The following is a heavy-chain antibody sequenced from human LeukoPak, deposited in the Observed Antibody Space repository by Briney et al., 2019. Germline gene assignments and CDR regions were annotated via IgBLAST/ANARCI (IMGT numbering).Heavy chain of an antibody. V-gene: IGHV3-23*01. CDR2: ISDSGTLT. J-gene: IGHJ4*02. D-gene: IGHD6-13*01. CDR1: GFAFTRQA. Sequence: SGGSLRLSCAASGFAFTRQAMGWVRQAPGKGLEWVSVISDSGTLTYYADSVKGRFTISRDNSKNTLFLQMNSLRAEDTAIYYCAKLFKAYSSSWIDYWGQGNLVTVSS. CDR3: AKLFKAYSSSWIDY.